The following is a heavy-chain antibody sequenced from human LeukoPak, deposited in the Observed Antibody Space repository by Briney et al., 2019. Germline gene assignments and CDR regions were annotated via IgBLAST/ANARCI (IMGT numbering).Heavy chain of an antibody. J-gene: IGHJ5*02. CDR2: ISGSGGST. CDR1: GFTFSSYA. CDR3: AKRPYYYGSGTDGWFDP. V-gene: IGHV3-23*01. Sequence: GGSLRLSCAASGFTFSSYAMSWVRQAPGKGLEGVSAISGSGGSTYYADSVKGRFTISRDNSKNTLYLQMNSLRAEDTAVYYCAKRPYYYGSGTDGWFDPWGQGTLVTVSS. D-gene: IGHD3-10*01.